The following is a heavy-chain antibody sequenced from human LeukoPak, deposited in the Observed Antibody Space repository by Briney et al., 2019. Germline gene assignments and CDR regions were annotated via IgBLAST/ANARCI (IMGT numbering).Heavy chain of an antibody. CDR2: SGAKT. V-gene: IGHV3-23*01. J-gene: IGHJ3*02. CDR1: GFTFSSYG. Sequence: GGSLRLSCAASGFTFSSYGMNWVRQAPGKGLEWVSGSGAKTYYADSVKGRFTISRDNSKNTLYLQMNSLRAEDTAVYYCARRLDIVVSIAFDIWGQGTMVTVSS. CDR3: ARRLDIVVSIAFDI. D-gene: IGHD5-12*01.